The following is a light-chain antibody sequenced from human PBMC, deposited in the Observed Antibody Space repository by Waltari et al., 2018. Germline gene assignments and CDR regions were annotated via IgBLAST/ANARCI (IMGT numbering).Light chain of an antibody. Sequence: EIVLTQSPGTLSLSPGERATLSCRASQSVSNNYLAWYQQKPGQAPRLLMYVASTRATGIPDRFSGSGSGTDFTLTISRLEPEDFAVYYCQQYVTSLYTFGQGTKLEI. V-gene: IGKV3-20*01. J-gene: IGKJ2*01. CDR2: VAS. CDR1: QSVSNNY. CDR3: QQYVTSLYT.